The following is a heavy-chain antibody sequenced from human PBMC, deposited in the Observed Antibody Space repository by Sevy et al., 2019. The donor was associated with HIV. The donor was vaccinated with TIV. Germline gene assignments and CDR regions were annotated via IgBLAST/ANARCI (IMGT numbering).Heavy chain of an antibody. CDR2: IYYNGHI. CDR3: AGENAWGRGYS. J-gene: IGHJ4*02. Sequence: LTCTVSGGSITSLYWNWIRQPPGKGLEWIANIYYNGHINYNPSLKSRVTLSLDTSKNQFSLRLSSVTAADTAMYYCAGENAWGRGYSWGQRTLVTDSS. D-gene: IGHD1-26*01. V-gene: IGHV4-59*08. CDR1: GGSITSLY.